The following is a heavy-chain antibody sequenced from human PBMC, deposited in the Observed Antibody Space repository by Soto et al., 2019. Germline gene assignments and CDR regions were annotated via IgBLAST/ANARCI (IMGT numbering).Heavy chain of an antibody. Sequence: SETLSLTCTVSGGSISSGGYYWSWIRQHPGKGLEWIGYIYYSGSTYYNPSLKSRVTISVDTSKNQFSLKLSSVTAADTAVYYCARGAYCGGDCPKYFQHWGQGTLVTVSS. J-gene: IGHJ1*01. CDR1: GGSISSGGYY. V-gene: IGHV4-31*03. D-gene: IGHD2-21*02. CDR3: ARGAYCGGDCPKYFQH. CDR2: IYYSGST.